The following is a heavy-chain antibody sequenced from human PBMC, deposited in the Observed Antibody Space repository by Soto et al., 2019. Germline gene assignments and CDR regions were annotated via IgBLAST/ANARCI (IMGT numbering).Heavy chain of an antibody. J-gene: IGHJ4*02. Sequence: GGSLRLSCAASGFTFSSYAMHWVRQAPGKGLEYVSAISSNGGSTYYANSVKGRFTISRDNSKNTLYLQMGSLRAEDMAVYYCARVGSRNFWSGYTFDYWGQGTLVTVSS. CDR3: ARVGSRNFWSGYTFDY. CDR1: GFTFSSYA. V-gene: IGHV3-64*01. CDR2: ISSNGGST. D-gene: IGHD3-3*01.